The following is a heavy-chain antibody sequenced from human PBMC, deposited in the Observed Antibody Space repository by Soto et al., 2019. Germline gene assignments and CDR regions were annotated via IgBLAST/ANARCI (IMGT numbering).Heavy chain of an antibody. D-gene: IGHD3-9*01. Sequence: GESLKISCKGSGYSFTSYWIGWVRQMPGKGLEWMGIIYPGDSDTRYSPSFQGQVTISADKSISTAYLQWSSLKASDTAMYYCARHKTDTGYDILTGYRPYYYSYGMDVWGQGTTVTVSS. J-gene: IGHJ6*02. CDR2: IYPGDSDT. CDR1: GYSFTSYW. CDR3: ARHKTDTGYDILTGYRPYYYSYGMDV. V-gene: IGHV5-51*01.